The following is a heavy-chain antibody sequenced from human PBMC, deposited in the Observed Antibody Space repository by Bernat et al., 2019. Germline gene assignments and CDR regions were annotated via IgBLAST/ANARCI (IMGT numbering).Heavy chain of an antibody. D-gene: IGHD6-19*01. J-gene: IGHJ4*02. Sequence: QVQLVESGGGVVQPGRSLRLSCAASGFTFSSYGMHWVRQAPGKGLEWVAVISYDGSNKYYADSVKGRFTISRDNSKNTLYLQMNSLRTEDTAVYYCAKIAGAGKLDYWGQGTLVTVSS. CDR2: ISYDGSNK. V-gene: IGHV3-30*18. CDR1: GFTFSSYG. CDR3: AKIAGAGKLDY.